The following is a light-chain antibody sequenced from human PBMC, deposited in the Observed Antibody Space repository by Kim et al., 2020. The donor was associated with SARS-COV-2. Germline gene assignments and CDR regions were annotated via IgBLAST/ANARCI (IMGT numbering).Light chain of an antibody. CDR3: SSYAGSSIVV. Sequence: GQPTTISCTGTSGDVGGYNLVSWYQQHPGKAPKLIIYGVSQRPSGVSDRFSGSKSGNTASLTISGLQAEDEGDYYCSSYAGSSIVVFGGGTQLTVL. J-gene: IGLJ2*01. V-gene: IGLV2-23*02. CDR1: SGDVGGYNL. CDR2: GVS.